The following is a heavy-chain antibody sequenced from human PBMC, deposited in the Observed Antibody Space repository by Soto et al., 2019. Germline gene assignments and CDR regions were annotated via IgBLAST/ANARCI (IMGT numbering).Heavy chain of an antibody. V-gene: IGHV7-4-1*01. J-gene: IGHJ6*02. Sequence: QVQLVQSGSELKKPGASVKVSCKASGYTFTSYAMNWVRQAPGQGLEWMRWINTNTVNPTYAQGFTGRFVFSLDTSVSTAYLQICSLKDEDTAVYYCARDSYTVTTYNYYYGMDVWGQGTTVTVSS. CDR3: ARDSYTVTTYNYYYGMDV. CDR2: INTNTVNP. CDR1: GYTFTSYA. D-gene: IGHD4-4*01.